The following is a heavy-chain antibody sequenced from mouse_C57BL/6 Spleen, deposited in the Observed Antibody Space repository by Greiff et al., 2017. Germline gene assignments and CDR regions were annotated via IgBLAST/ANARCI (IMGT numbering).Heavy chain of an antibody. CDR2: INPYNGGT. D-gene: IGHD2-3*01. V-gene: IGHV1-19*01. CDR1: GYTFTDYY. J-gene: IGHJ2*01. CDR3: ARVYDGYSDY. Sequence: VQLQQSGPVLVKPGASVKMSCKASGYTFTDYYMNWVKQSHGKSLEWIGVINPYNGGTSYNQKFKGKATLTVDKSSSTAYMELNSLTSEDSAVYYCARVYDGYSDYWGQGTTLTVSS.